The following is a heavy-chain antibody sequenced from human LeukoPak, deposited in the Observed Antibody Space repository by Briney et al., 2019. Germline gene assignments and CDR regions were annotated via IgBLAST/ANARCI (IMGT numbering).Heavy chain of an antibody. CDR1: GGSISSGSYY. Sequence: SETLSLTCTVSGGSISSGSYYWSWIRQPAGKGLEWIGRIYTSGSTNYNPSHKSRVTISVDTSKNQFSLKLSSVTAADTAVYYCARSGPGDYWGQGTLVTVSS. CDR2: IYTSGST. V-gene: IGHV4-61*02. D-gene: IGHD7-27*01. J-gene: IGHJ4*02. CDR3: ARSGPGDY.